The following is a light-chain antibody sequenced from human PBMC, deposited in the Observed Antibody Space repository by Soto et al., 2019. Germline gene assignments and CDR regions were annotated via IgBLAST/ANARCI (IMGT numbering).Light chain of an antibody. J-gene: IGKJ5*01. CDR2: KVS. V-gene: IGKV2-24*01. CDR3: MQATQLRT. CDR1: RSLVASDGNAY. Sequence: EIVLTLTPLLSPVTLGQPASISCRSSRSLVASDGNAYLTWLHQRPGQPPRPLIYKVSQRLSGVPDRFSGSGAGTDFTLHISRVEAEDVGTYFCMQATQLRTFGQGTRLEIK.